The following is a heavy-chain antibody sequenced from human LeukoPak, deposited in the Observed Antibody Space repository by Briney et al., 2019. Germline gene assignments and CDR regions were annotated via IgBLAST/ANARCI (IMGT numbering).Heavy chain of an antibody. V-gene: IGHV4-59*08. CDR2: IYYSANT. D-gene: IGHD3-9*01. CDR3: ARHVWLQPFDY. J-gene: IGHJ4*02. Sequence: SETLSLTCTVSGASVSSFYWSWIRQPPGKRLEWIGYIYYSANTNYSPSLKSRVTISVDTSKNQLSLKLSSVTAADTAVYYCARHVWLQPFDYWGQGTLVTVSS. CDR1: GASVSSFY.